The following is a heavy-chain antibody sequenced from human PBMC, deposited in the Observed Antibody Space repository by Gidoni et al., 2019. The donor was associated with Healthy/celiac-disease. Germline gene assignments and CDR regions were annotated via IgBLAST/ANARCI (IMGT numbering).Heavy chain of an antibody. Sequence: QLQLQESGPGLVKPSETLSLACTVSGGSISSSSYYCGWIRQPPGKGLEWIGSIYYSGSTYYNPSLKSRVTISVDTSKNQFSLKLSSVTAADTAVYYCARRWRSSWFFDYWGQGTLVTVSS. CDR3: ARRWRSSWFFDY. D-gene: IGHD6-13*01. CDR1: GGSISSSSYY. V-gene: IGHV4-39*01. J-gene: IGHJ4*02. CDR2: IYYSGST.